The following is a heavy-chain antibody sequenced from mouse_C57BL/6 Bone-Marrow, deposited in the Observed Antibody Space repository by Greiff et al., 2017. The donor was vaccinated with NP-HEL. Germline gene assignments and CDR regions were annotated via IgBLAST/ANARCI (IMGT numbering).Heavy chain of an antibody. D-gene: IGHD2-3*01. Sequence: VKLMESGPELVKPGASVKISCKASGYAFSSSWMNWVKQRPGKGLEWIGRIYPGDGDTNYNGKFKGKATLTADKSSSTAYMQLSSLTSEDSAVYFCASGWLLRTLGAMDYWGQGTSVTVSS. J-gene: IGHJ4*01. CDR2: IYPGDGDT. V-gene: IGHV1-82*01. CDR1: GYAFSSSW. CDR3: ASGWLLRTLGAMDY.